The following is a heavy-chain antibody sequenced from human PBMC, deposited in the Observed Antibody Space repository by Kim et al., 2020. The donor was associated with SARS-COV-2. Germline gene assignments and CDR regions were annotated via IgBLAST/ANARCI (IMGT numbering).Heavy chain of an antibody. V-gene: IGHV4-39*01. D-gene: IGHD3-10*01. CDR1: GGSISSSSYY. J-gene: IGHJ5*02. Sequence: SETLSLTCTVSGGSISSSSYYWGWIRQPPGKGLEWIGSIYYSGSTYYNPSLKSRVTISVDTSKNQFSLKLSSVTAADTAVYYCARQMYYYGSGSYPSKEGWFDPWGQGTLVTVSS. CDR2: IYYSGST. CDR3: ARQMYYYGSGSYPSKEGWFDP.